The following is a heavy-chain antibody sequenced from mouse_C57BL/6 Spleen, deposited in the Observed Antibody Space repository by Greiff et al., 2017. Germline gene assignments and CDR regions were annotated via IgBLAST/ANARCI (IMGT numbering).Heavy chain of an antibody. CDR1: GFTFSNYW. D-gene: IGHD2-4*01. Sequence: EVKLEESGGGLVQPGGSMKLSCVASGFTFSNYWMNWVRQSPEKGLEWVAQIRLKSDNYATHYAESVKGRFTISRDDSKSSVYLQMNNLRAEDTGIYYCTSYYDYDGWFAYWGQGTLVTVSA. CDR2: IRLKSDNYAT. CDR3: TSYYDYDGWFAY. J-gene: IGHJ3*01. V-gene: IGHV6-3*01.